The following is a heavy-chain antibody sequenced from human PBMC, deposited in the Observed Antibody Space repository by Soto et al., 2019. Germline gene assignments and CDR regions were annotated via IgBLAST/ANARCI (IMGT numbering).Heavy chain of an antibody. D-gene: IGHD6-6*01. V-gene: IGHV1-58*02. CDR1: GLTFTSSA. CDR2: IVVGSGNT. Sequence: ASVKVSCKASGLTFTSSAMQWVRQARGQRLEWIGWIVVGSGNTNYAQKFQERVTITRDMSTSTAYMELSSLRSEDTAVYYCAARYSSSPTNYYYYYMDVWGKGTTVTVSS. J-gene: IGHJ6*03. CDR3: AARYSSSPTNYYYYYMDV.